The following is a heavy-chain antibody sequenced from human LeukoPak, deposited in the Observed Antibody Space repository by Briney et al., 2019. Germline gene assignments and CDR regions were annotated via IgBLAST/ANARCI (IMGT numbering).Heavy chain of an antibody. CDR1: GFTFSSYS. V-gene: IGHV3-21*01. CDR3: ARDLPGYYGSGSYYYYDY. D-gene: IGHD3-10*01. J-gene: IGHJ4*02. CDR2: ISSSSSYI. Sequence: GGSLRLSCAASGFTFSSYSMNWVRQAPRKGLEWVSSISSSSSYIYYADSVKGRFTISRDNAKNSLYLQMNSLRAEDTAVYYCARDLPGYYGSGSYYYYDYWGRGTLVTVSS.